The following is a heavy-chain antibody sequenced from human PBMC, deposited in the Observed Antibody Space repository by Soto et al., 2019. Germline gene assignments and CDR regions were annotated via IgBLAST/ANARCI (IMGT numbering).Heavy chain of an antibody. D-gene: IGHD3-10*02. CDR2: INQSGST. Sequence: QVHLQQWGAGLLRPSETLSLTCAVYGESLSAYYWTWIRQPPGKGLEGIGEINQSGSTNYTPSLKSRLTMSADTSKKHFSLKVTSVTAADTAVYYCARGTVYVPFLFPCLDVWGQGTTVTVSS. CDR1: GESLSAYY. J-gene: IGHJ6*02. V-gene: IGHV4-34*01. CDR3: ARGTVYVPFLFPCLDV.